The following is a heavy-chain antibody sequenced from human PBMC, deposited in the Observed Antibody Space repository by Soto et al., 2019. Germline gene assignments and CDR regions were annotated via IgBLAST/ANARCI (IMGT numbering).Heavy chain of an antibody. V-gene: IGHV4-31*03. J-gene: IGHJ4*02. CDR3: SRAPRL. CDR1: GGSISSGGYD. CDR2: IYYSGSS. Sequence: QVQLQELGPGLVKPSQTLSLTCTVSGGSISSGGYDWSWIRQHPGKGLVWIGYIYYSGSSYYNPSLKRRVTISVDTYKNQFSLNLRLVTVADTAVYYSSRAPRLWGEVTLVSVSS.